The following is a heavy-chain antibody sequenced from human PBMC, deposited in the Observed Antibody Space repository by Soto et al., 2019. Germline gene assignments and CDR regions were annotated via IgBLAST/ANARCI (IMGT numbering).Heavy chain of an antibody. V-gene: IGHV3-33*01. D-gene: IGHD1-1*01. CDR3: VRGDNWNGEASDY. J-gene: IGHJ4*02. CDR1: GFMFSNHG. CDR2: IWSDGNNR. Sequence: QVQLVESGGGVVQPGRSLRLSCAASGFMFSNHGMHWVRQAPGKGLEWVAVIWSDGNNRYYADSVKGRFTIPRDNSKNTVDRQMNRLRAEDTAVDYRVRGDNWNGEASDYWGQGTLGTVSS.